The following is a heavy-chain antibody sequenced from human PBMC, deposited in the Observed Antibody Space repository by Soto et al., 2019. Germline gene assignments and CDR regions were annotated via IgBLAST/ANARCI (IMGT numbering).Heavy chain of an antibody. CDR3: VKDVGSRHYDFTNFDS. V-gene: IGHV3-9*01. J-gene: IGHJ4*02. CDR1: GFIFDDYA. D-gene: IGHD3-3*01. Sequence: PGGSLRLSCVASGFIFDDYAIHWVRQVAGKGLEWVSGIDWNRATVGYADSVKGRFTLSRDNARNSVVLQMNSLRPEDTAVYYCVKDVGSRHYDFTNFDSWGQGTLVTVSS. CDR2: IDWNRATV.